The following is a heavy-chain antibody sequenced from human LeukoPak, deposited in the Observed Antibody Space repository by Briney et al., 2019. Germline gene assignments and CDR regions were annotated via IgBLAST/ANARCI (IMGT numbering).Heavy chain of an antibody. CDR3: ARVDSSSWYTLYFDY. V-gene: IGHV4-4*07. Sequence: PSETLSLTCTVSGGSISSYYWSWIRQPAGKGLEWIGRIYTSGSTNYNPSLKSRVTMSVDTSKNQFSLKLSSVTAADTAVYYCARVDSSSWYTLYFDYWGQGTLVTVSS. CDR1: GGSISSYY. D-gene: IGHD6-13*01. J-gene: IGHJ4*02. CDR2: IYTSGST.